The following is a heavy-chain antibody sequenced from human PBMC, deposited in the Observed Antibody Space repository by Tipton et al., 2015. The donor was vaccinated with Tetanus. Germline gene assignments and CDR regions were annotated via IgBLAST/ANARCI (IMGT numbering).Heavy chain of an antibody. V-gene: IGHV1-2*02. Sequence: QMQLVQSGAEVKKPGASVKVSCKASGYTFTGYYIYWVRQAPGQGLEWMGWIDPNSGGTVYAQKFQGRVTMTRDTSISTAYMELRSLRSDDTAVYYCARDGGDYIYYGMDVWGPGATVTVS. CDR1: GYTFTGYY. CDR3: ARDGGDYIYYGMDV. D-gene: IGHD2-21*01. CDR2: IDPNSGGT. J-gene: IGHJ6*02.